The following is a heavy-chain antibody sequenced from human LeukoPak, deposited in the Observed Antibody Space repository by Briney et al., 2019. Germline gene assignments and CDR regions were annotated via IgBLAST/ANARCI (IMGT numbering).Heavy chain of an antibody. D-gene: IGHD1-1*01. CDR2: IGTASDT. Sequence: GGSLRLSCAASGFTFSSFDMHWVRQPTGQGLEWVSTIGTASDTYYPGSVEGRFTLSRDNAKNSLYLQMNGLTAGGTAVYYCARGPPRGKYYYMDVWGKGTTVTVSS. CDR1: GFTFSSFD. V-gene: IGHV3-13*01. CDR3: ARGPPRGKYYYMDV. J-gene: IGHJ6*03.